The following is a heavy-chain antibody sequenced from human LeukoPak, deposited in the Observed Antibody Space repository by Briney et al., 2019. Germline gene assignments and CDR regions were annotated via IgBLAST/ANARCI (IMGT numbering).Heavy chain of an antibody. CDR3: ARDNGVVHGVYYMDV. Sequence: GGSLRLSCAASGFTFSNYWMTWVRQAPGKGREWVADIKQDGSEKLYVNSVRGRFTISRDNAKMSLFLQMNSLRAEDTAVYYCARDNGVVHGVYYMDVWGKGTTVTVS. J-gene: IGHJ6*03. V-gene: IGHV3-7*01. D-gene: IGHD3-3*01. CDR1: GFTFSNYW. CDR2: IKQDGSEK.